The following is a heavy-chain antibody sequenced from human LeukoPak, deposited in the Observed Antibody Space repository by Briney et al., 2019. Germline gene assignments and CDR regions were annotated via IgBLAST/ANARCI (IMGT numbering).Heavy chain of an antibody. J-gene: IGHJ6*03. CDR1: GFTFTSSA. D-gene: IGHD3-10*01. CDR3: AADYYGSGYYYYYMDV. CDR2: IFVGSGNT. V-gene: IGHV1-58*02. Sequence: SVKVSCKASGFTFTSSAMQWVRQARGQRLEWIGWIFVGSGNTNYAQKFQERVTITRDMSTSTAYIELSSLRSEDTAVYYCAADYYGSGYYYYYMDVWGKGTTVTVSS.